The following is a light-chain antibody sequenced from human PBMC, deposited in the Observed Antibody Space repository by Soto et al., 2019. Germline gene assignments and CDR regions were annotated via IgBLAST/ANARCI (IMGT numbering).Light chain of an antibody. CDR3: QQFYNYPRT. V-gene: IGKV1-8*01. CDR1: QDIGTY. CDR2: DAS. J-gene: IGKJ1*01. Sequence: AIRMPQSPSSFSASTGDRVSITCRATQDIGTYLAWYQQIPGKAPKLPIYDASTLQTGVPSRFSGSGSGTDFTLTISYLQSEDFGTYYCQQFYNYPRTFGQGTKV.